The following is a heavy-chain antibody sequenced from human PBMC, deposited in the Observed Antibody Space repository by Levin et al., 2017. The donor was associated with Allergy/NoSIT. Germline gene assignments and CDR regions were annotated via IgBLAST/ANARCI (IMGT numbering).Heavy chain of an antibody. CDR1: GSTFTSYE. CDR3: ARGGKYSGLDY. D-gene: IGHD6-6*01. J-gene: IGHJ4*02. CDR2: MDPNSGNT. Sequence: PGGSLRLSCQASGSTFTSYEINWVRQATGQGLEWMGWMDPNSGNTDYAQNFQGRVTMTSNPSISTAYMELSSLISEDTALYYCARGGKYSGLDYWGQGTLVTVSS. V-gene: IGHV1-8*01.